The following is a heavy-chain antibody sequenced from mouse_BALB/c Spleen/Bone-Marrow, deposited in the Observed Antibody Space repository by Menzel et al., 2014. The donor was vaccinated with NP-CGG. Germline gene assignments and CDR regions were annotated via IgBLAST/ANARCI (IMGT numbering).Heavy chain of an antibody. J-gene: IGHJ3*01. CDR2: INPDSSTI. CDR3: ARPSYYGRFAY. V-gene: IGHV4-1*02. CDR1: GFDFSRYW. Sequence: VQLQQSGGGLVQPGGSLKLSCAASGFDFSRYWMSWVRQAPGKGLEWIGEINPDSSTINYTPSRKDKFIISRDNAKNTLYLQMSKVRSEDTALYYCARPSYYGRFAYWGQGTLVTVSP. D-gene: IGHD1-1*01.